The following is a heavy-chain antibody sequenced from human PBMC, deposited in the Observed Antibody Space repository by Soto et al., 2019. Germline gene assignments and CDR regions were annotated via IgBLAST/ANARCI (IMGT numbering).Heavy chain of an antibody. D-gene: IGHD3-16*01. CDR1: GFSLSTSGVG. V-gene: IGHV2-5*02. J-gene: IGHJ4*02. Sequence: QITLKESGPTLVKPTQTLTLTCTFSGFSLSTSGVGVGWIRQPPGKALEWLALIYWDDDKRYSPSLKSRLTITKEPSKNQVVLTMTNMDPVDTATYYCVHKGGGDRILDYWGQGTLVTVSS. CDR3: VHKGGGDRILDY. CDR2: IYWDDDK.